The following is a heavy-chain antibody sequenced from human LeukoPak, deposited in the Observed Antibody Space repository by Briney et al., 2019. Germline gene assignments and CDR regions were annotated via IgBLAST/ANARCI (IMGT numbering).Heavy chain of an antibody. CDR1: GGSFSGYY. V-gene: IGHV4-34*01. J-gene: IGHJ4*02. CDR3: ARGALGDYYDR. D-gene: IGHD3-16*01. CDR2: INHSGST. Sequence: SETLSLTCAVYGGSFSGYYWSWIRQPPGKGLEWTGEINHSGSTNYNPSLKSRVTISVDTSMNQFSLKLSSVTAADTAVYYCARGALGDYYDRWGQGTLVTVSS.